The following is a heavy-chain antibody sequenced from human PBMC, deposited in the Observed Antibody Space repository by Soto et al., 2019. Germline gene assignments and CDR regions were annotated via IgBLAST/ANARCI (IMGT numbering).Heavy chain of an antibody. J-gene: IGHJ4*02. CDR3: ARSYSSGWEFDY. CDR1: GFTFSNYY. CDR2: ISSTGRTI. Sequence: PGGSLRLSCGASGFTFSNYYMSWIRQAPGKGLEWDSYISSTGRTIYYADSVKGRFTVSRDNAQNSLSLKLNSLRVEDTAVYYCARSYSSGWEFDYWGQGTQVTVSS. D-gene: IGHD6-19*01. V-gene: IGHV3-11*01.